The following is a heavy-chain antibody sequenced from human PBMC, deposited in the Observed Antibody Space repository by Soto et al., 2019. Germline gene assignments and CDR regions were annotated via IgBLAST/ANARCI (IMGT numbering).Heavy chain of an antibody. CDR1: GFTFNNYA. CDR3: AKGRGGSGSLPPRVDF. D-gene: IGHD3-10*01. V-gene: IGHV3-23*01. J-gene: IGHJ4*02. CDR2: ISGGGDTT. Sequence: EVQLLESGGGLVQPGGSLRLSCAASGFTFNNYAITWVRQAPGKGLEWVSAISGGGDTTSYADSVRGRFTVARDGSKNTLYLQMSSLRAEDTALYYCAKGRGGSGSLPPRVDFWGQGTLVTVSS.